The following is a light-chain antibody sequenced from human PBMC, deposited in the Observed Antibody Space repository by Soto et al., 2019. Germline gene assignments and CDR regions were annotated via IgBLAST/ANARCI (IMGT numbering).Light chain of an antibody. V-gene: IGKV3-15*01. CDR2: GIS. CDR1: QSVNSN. Sequence: EMVLSQSQGILSVSPGESAPLSCRASQSVNSNYLAWYQQHPGQPPRLLIYGISTRATGIPARFSGSGSGTEFSLTISGLQSEDFAVYYCQQYSKWPITFGQGTRLEI. CDR3: QQYSKWPIT. J-gene: IGKJ5*01.